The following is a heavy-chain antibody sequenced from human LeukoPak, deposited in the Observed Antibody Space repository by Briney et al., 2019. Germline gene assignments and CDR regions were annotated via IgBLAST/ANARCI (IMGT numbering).Heavy chain of an antibody. Sequence: SETLSLTCAVYGGSFSGYYWSWIRQPPGKGLEWIGEINHSGSTNYNPSLKSRVTISVDTSKNQFSLKLSSVTAADTAVYYCATSLGRIWFDPWGQGTLVTVSS. J-gene: IGHJ5*02. CDR1: GGSFSGYY. CDR2: INHSGST. CDR3: ATSLGRIWFDP. V-gene: IGHV4-34*01.